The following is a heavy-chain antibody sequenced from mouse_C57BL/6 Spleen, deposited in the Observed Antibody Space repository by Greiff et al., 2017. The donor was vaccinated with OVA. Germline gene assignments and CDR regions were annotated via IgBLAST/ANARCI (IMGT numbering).Heavy chain of an antibody. V-gene: IGHV1-82*01. CDR1: GYAFSSSW. CDR2: IYPGDGDT. J-gene: IGHJ2*01. CDR3: ARRAYYFDY. D-gene: IGHD3-1*01. Sequence: VQLKESGPELVKPGASVKISCKASGYAFSSSWMNWVKQRPGKGLEWIGRIYPGDGDTNYNGKFKGKATLTADKSSSTAYMQLSSLTSEDSAVYFCARRAYYFDYWGQGTTLTVSS.